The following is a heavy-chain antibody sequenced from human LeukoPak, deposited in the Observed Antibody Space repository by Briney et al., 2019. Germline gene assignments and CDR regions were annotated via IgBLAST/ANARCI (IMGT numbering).Heavy chain of an antibody. J-gene: IGHJ4*02. CDR2: INWNSGST. D-gene: IGHD4-23*01. Sequence: PGGSLRLSCAASGFTFDDYGMSWVRQAPGKGLEWVSGINWNSGSTGYADSVRGRFTISRDDSKNTLYLQMNSLRAEDTAVYYCVRRAGGYSHPYDYWGQGTLVTVSS. CDR1: GFTFDDYG. CDR3: VRRAGGYSHPYDY. V-gene: IGHV3-20*04.